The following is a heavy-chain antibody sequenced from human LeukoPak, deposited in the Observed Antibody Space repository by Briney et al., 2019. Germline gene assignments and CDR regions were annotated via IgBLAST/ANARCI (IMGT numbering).Heavy chain of an antibody. V-gene: IGHV3-74*01. J-gene: IGHJ3*02. CDR1: GFSFSSYW. CDR2: IQYDGSTT. D-gene: IGHD2-15*01. Sequence: GGSLRLSCAASGFSFSSYWMHWVRQVPGKGLVWVARIQYDGSTTNYADSVKGRFTISRDDAKKTLYVQMNSLRAEDTAVYYCARALVAGVTLNALDIWGQGTMVTVSS. CDR3: ARALVAGVTLNALDI.